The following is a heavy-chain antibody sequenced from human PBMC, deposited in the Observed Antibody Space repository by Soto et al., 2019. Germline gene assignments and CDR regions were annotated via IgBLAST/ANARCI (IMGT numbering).Heavy chain of an antibody. J-gene: IGHJ5*02. D-gene: IGHD2-2*01. Sequence: GGSLRLSCAASGFTFSSYAMWWVRQAPGKGLECVSAISGGGETTYYADSVKGRFTISRDNSKNTLYLQMNSLRAEDTAVYYCAKDTVPVATPWFDPWGQGTLVTVSS. V-gene: IGHV3-23*01. CDR3: AKDTVPVATPWFDP. CDR2: ISGGGETT. CDR1: GFTFSSYA.